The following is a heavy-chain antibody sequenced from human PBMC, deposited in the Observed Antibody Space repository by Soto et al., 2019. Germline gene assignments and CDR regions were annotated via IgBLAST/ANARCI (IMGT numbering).Heavy chain of an antibody. V-gene: IGHV4-59*01. CDR3: AREVAAAGHLRWFDP. Sequence: PSETLSLTCTVSGGSISSYYWSWIRQPPGKGLEWIGYIYYSGSTNYNPSLKSRVTISVDTSKNQFSLKLSSVTAADTAVYYCAREVAAAGHLRWFDPWGQGTLVTVSS. J-gene: IGHJ5*02. D-gene: IGHD6-13*01. CDR2: IYYSGST. CDR1: GGSISSYY.